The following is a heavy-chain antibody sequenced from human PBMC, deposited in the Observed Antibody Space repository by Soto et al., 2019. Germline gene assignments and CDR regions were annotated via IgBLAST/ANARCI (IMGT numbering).Heavy chain of an antibody. Sequence: SETLSLTCTVSGGSISSYYWSWIRPHPGKGLEWIGYIYYSGSTNYNPSLKSRVTISVDTSKNQFSLKLSSVTAADTAVYYCARADVLRYFDWLPQYNWFDPWGQGTLVTVSS. D-gene: IGHD3-9*01. CDR2: IYYSGST. CDR3: ARADVLRYFDWLPQYNWFDP. CDR1: GGSISSYY. V-gene: IGHV4-59*01. J-gene: IGHJ5*02.